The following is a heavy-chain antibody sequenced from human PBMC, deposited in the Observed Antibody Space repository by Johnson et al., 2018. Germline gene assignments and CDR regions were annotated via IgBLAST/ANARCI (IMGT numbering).Heavy chain of an antibody. D-gene: IGHD6-13*01. CDR3: AKETGSSWGYYFDY. CDR2: IGGSAASD. J-gene: IGHJ4*02. V-gene: IGHV3-23*04. Sequence: EVQLVESGGGLVQPGGSLRLSCAASGITFTSYAMGWVRQAPGKGLEWVSSIGGSAASDSYADAVNGRFTISRDNSKKTVYMQMSSRRAGDTAVGYCAKETGSSWGYYFDYWGQGTLVTVSS. CDR1: GITFTSYA.